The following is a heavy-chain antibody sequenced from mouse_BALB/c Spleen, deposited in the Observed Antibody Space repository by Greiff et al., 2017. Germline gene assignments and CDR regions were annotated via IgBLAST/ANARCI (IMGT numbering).Heavy chain of an antibody. CDR1: GFTFSSYA. D-gene: IGHD2-3*01. V-gene: IGHV5-6-5*01. Sequence: EVKLMESGGGLVKPGGSLKLSCAASGFTFSSYAMSWVRQTPEKRLEWVASISSGGSTYYPDSVKGRFTISRDNARYILYLRMSSLRSEDTAMYYCARTGDGYYVDCFDYWGQGTTLTVSS. CDR2: ISSGGST. CDR3: ARTGDGYYVDCFDY. J-gene: IGHJ2*01.